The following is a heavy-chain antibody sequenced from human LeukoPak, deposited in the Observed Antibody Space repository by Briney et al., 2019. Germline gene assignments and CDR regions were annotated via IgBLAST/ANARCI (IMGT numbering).Heavy chain of an antibody. CDR2: INPGGNNT. D-gene: IGHD5-24*01. J-gene: IGHJ3*02. Sequence: ASVKVSCKASGYTLTSYGISWVRQAPGQGLEWMGLINPGGNNTNYAQNFQGRVTMTRDTSASTVYMELSSLRSEDTAIYYCARIRDGYNDAYDIWGQGTVVTVPS. CDR3: ARIRDGYNDAYDI. V-gene: IGHV1-46*01. CDR1: GYTLTSYG.